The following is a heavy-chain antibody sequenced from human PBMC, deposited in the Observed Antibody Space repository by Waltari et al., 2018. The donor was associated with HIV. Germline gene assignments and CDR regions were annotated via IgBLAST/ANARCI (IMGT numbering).Heavy chain of an antibody. CDR3: TDPLLRHGFHI. D-gene: IGHD3-16*01. Sequence: EVQRVESGVAMVNRGGCLRLSRIASVFAFDVAWMNGVRQDPGKGLEWVGRIKSKSDGGTTDYAAAVKGRFTISRDDSKKTVYLQMDSLKSEDTAVYYCTDPLLRHGFHIWGQGTMVTVSS. J-gene: IGHJ3*02. CDR1: VFAFDVAW. V-gene: IGHV3-15*02. CDR2: IKSKSDGGTT.